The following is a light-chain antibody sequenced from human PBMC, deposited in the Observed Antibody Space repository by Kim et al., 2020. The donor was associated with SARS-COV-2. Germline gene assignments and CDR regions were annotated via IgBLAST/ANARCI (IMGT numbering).Light chain of an antibody. CDR1: SNNVGNQG. CDR3: SAWDSSLSAWV. Sequence: LTQPPSVSKGLRQTATLTCTGNSNNVGNQGAAWLQQHQGHPPKLLSYRNNNRPSGISERLSASRSGNTTSLTITGLQPEDEADYYCSAWDSSLSAWVFGGGTKLTVL. CDR2: RNN. V-gene: IGLV10-54*01. J-gene: IGLJ3*02.